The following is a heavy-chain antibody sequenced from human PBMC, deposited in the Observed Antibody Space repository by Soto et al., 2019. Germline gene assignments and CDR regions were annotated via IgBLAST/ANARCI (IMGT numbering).Heavy chain of an antibody. V-gene: IGHV1-69*12. CDR1: GGTFSRYA. J-gene: IGHJ5*02. CDR3: ARDWGPSSGYYPYCFDV. D-gene: IGHD3-22*01. Sequence: QVQLVQSGAEVKKPGSSVKVSCKASGGTFSRYAITWVRQAPGQGLEWMGGIIPIFGTANYAQKFQGSVTISADDSTSTAYMELSSLRSADAAVDYCARDWGPSSGYYPYCFDVWGQGTLVTVSS. CDR2: IIPIFGTA.